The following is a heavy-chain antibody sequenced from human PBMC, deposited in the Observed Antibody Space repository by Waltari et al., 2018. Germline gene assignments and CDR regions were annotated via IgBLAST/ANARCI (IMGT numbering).Heavy chain of an antibody. D-gene: IGHD4-4*01. Sequence: EVQLLESGGGLVQPGGSLRLSCAASGFTFSSYAMSWVRQAPGKGLEWVSALSGSGGSTYYADSVKGRFTISRDNSKNTLYLQMNSLRAEDTAVYYCAKDNRLWGSTVNLFDYWGQGTLVTVSS. CDR2: LSGSGGST. CDR1: GFTFSSYA. V-gene: IGHV3-23*01. J-gene: IGHJ4*02. CDR3: AKDNRLWGSTVNLFDY.